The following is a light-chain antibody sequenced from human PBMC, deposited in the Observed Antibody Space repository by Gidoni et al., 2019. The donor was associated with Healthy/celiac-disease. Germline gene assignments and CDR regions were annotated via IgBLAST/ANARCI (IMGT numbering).Light chain of an antibody. J-gene: IGLJ1*01. Sequence: QSALTQPASVSESPGQSITISCTGTSSDVGGYNYVSWYQQHPGKAPKLMIYEVSNRPSGVSNRFSGSKSGNTASLTISGLQAEDEADYYCSSYTSSSTFYVFGTGTKVTVL. CDR3: SSYTSSSTFYV. CDR1: SSDVGGYNY. V-gene: IGLV2-14*01. CDR2: EVS.